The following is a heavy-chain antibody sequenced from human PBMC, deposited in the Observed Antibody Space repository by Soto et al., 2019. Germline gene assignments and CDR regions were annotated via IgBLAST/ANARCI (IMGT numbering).Heavy chain of an antibody. J-gene: IGHJ4*02. CDR3: AKQNSYDILTGYPFDY. D-gene: IGHD3-9*01. V-gene: IGHV3-9*01. CDR1: GFTFDDYA. Sequence: ESGGGLVQPGRSLRLSCAASGFTFDDYAMHWVRQSPGKGLEWVSGITWNSGNVGYADSVKGRVTISRDNAQNSLYLQMNGVRAEDTAFYYCAKQNSYDILTGYPFDYWGQGTLVTVSS. CDR2: ITWNSGNV.